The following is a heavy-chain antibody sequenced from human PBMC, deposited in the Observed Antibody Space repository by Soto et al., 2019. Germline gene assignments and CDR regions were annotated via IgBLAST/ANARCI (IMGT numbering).Heavy chain of an antibody. D-gene: IGHD5-18*01. Sequence: SETLSLTCSVSGGSIRSYYWSWIRQSPEKGLEWIGYFYHSGNSNYNPSLKSRVTISVDTSKNQLSLSLRSVTAANTAVYFCARIYSVYTYGYVNGGLDVWGQGTTVPVSS. V-gene: IGHV4-59*01. J-gene: IGHJ6*02. CDR3: ARIYSVYTYGYVNGGLDV. CDR1: GGSIRSYY. CDR2: FYHSGNS.